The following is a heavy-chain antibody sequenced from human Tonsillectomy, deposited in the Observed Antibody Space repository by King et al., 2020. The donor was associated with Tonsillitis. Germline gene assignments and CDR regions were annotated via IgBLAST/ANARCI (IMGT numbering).Heavy chain of an antibody. Sequence: VQLVESGGGLVQPGGSLRLSCAGSGFTFSSYWMSWVRQAPGKGLEWVANIKQDGSEKYYVDSVKGRFTISRDNAKNSLYLQMNSLRAEDTAVYYCAREVEDGSGYDWYFDLWGRGTLVTVSS. CDR1: GFTFSSYW. CDR3: AREVEDGSGYDWYFDL. CDR2: IKQDGSEK. J-gene: IGHJ2*01. D-gene: IGHD3-22*01. V-gene: IGHV3-7*03.